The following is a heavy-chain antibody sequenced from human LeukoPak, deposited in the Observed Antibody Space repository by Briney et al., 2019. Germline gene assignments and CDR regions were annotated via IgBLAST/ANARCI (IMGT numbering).Heavy chain of an antibody. CDR1: GFTFSSYE. J-gene: IGHJ4*02. V-gene: IGHV3-30*03. D-gene: IGHD4-11*01. CDR3: ARAHPGDYSDFQFDY. CDR2: ISYDGSNK. Sequence: GGSLRLSCAASGFTFSSYEMNWVRQAPGKGLEWVTLISYDGSNKYYADSVKGRFTISRDNSKNTLYLQMNSLRAEDTAVYYCARAHPGDYSDFQFDYWGQGTLVTVSS.